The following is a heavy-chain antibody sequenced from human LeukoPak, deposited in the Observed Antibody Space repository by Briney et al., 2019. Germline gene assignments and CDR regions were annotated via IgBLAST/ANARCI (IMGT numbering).Heavy chain of an antibody. CDR3: ARGDYNSSSGY. V-gene: IGHV4-34*01. J-gene: IGHJ4*02. CDR2: INHSGST. Sequence: PSETLSLTCAVYGGSFSGYYWSWIRQPPGKGLEWIGEINHSGSTNYNPSLKSRVTISVDTSKNQFSLKLSSVTAADTAVYYCARGDYNSSSGYWSQGTLVTVSS. CDR1: GGSFSGYY. D-gene: IGHD6-13*01.